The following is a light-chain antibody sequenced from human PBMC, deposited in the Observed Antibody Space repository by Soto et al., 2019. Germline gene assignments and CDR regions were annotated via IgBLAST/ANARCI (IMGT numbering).Light chain of an antibody. V-gene: IGKV3-11*01. Sequence: EIVLTQSPATLSLSPGERATLSCRASQSISSYLAWYQQKPDQAPRLLIYDASNRATCIPARFSGSGSGTDFTLTISSLEPEDFAVYYCHQRSTWPFTFGPGT. J-gene: IGKJ3*01. CDR3: HQRSTWPFT. CDR2: DAS. CDR1: QSISSY.